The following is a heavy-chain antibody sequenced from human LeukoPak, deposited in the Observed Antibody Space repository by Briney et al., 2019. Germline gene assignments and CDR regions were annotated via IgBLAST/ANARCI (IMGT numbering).Heavy chain of an antibody. Sequence: GASVKVSCKASGYTFTGYYMHWVQQAPGQGLGWMGWINPNSGGTNYAQKFQGRVTMTRDTSISTAYMELSRLRSDDTAVYYCARGSKSITIFGVVNRGPFNYWGQGTLVTVSS. CDR1: GYTFTGYY. CDR3: ARGSKSITIFGVVNRGPFNY. D-gene: IGHD3-3*01. J-gene: IGHJ4*02. V-gene: IGHV1-2*02. CDR2: INPNSGGT.